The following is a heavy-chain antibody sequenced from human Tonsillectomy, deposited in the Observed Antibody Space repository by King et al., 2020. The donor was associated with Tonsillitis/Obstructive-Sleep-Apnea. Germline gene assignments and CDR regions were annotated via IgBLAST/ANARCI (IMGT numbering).Heavy chain of an antibody. CDR1: GGSISSSSYY. D-gene: IGHD2-2*01. J-gene: IGHJ6*03. CDR2: IYYSENT. Sequence: HLQLQESGPGLVKPSETLSLTCTVSGGSISSSSYYWGWIRQPPGKGLDWIGTIYYSENTYYNPSLKSRVTISVDTSKNQFSLKLSSVTAADTAVYYCARHGSDIVLVPADIEWVGYSYYYMDVWGKGTTVTVSS. V-gene: IGHV4-39*01. CDR3: ARHGSDIVLVPADIEWVGYSYYYMDV.